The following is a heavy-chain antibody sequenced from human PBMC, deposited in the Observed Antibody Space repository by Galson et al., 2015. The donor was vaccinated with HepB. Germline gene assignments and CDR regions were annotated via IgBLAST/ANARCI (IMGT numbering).Heavy chain of an antibody. D-gene: IGHD1-1*01. V-gene: IGHV3-30*19. J-gene: IGHJ3*02. CDR2: ISYDGSNK. CDR1: GFTFSSYG. CDR3: ARPQVQLDSNDAFDI. Sequence: SLRLSCAASGFTFSSYGIHWVRQAPGKGLEWVALISYDGSNKYYADSVKGRFTISRDNSKNTLYLQMNSLRPEDTAVYYCARPQVQLDSNDAFDIWGQGTMVTVSS.